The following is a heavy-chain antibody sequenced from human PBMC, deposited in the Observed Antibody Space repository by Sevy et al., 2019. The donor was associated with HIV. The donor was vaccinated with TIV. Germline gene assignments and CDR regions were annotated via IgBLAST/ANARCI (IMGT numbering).Heavy chain of an antibody. CDR3: ARDPTYYDFWSGYYTGWFDP. D-gene: IGHD3-3*01. J-gene: IGHJ5*02. Sequence: GGSLRLSCAASGFTFSHYYMSWIRQAPGKGLEWVSYISSSGNTIYYTDSVKGRFTISMDNAKNSLYLQMDSLRAEDTAVYYCARDPTYYDFWSGYYTGWFDPWGQGTLVTVSS. CDR1: GFTFSHYY. CDR2: ISSSGNTI. V-gene: IGHV3-11*01.